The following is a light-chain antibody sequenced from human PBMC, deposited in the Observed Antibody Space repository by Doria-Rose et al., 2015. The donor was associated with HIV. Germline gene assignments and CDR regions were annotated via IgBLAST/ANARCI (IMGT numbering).Light chain of an antibody. Sequence: TLSASVGDRVTITCRASQSVSDWLAWYQQKPGKAPNLLIYKASSLESGVPSRFSGSGSGTEFTLTISSLQPDDFATYYCQQYNNYSSSFGQGTKLEIK. V-gene: IGKV1-5*03. CDR1: QSVSDW. CDR3: QQYNNYSSS. J-gene: IGKJ2*03. CDR2: KAS.